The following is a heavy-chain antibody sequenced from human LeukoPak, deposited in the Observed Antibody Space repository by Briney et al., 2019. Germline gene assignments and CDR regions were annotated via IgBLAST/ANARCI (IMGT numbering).Heavy chain of an antibody. CDR2: IYYTGTT. D-gene: IGHD6-13*01. CDR3: ARDRKQQLVDYYYYGMDV. CDR1: GGSISSSSYY. Sequence: PSETLSLTCTVSGGSISSSSYYWGWIRQPPGKGLEWIGSIYYTGTTYYNPSLKSRVTISVDTSKYQFSLKLSSVTAADTAVYYCARDRKQQLVDYYYYGMDVWGQGTTVTVSS. V-gene: IGHV4-39*07. J-gene: IGHJ6*02.